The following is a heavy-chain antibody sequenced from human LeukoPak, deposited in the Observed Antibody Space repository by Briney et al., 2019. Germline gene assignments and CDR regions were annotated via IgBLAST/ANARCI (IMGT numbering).Heavy chain of an antibody. CDR2: IRSKAYGGTT. CDR3: TRDGGKVQLWRHYYYYYMDV. J-gene: IGHJ6*03. D-gene: IGHD5-18*01. CDR1: GFTFGDYA. V-gene: IGHV3-49*04. Sequence: GGSLRLSCTASGFTFGDYAMSWVRQAPGKGLEWVGFIRSKAYGGTTEYAASVKGRFTISRDDSKSIAYLQMNSLKTEDTAVYYCTRDGGKVQLWRHYYYYYMDVWGKGTTVTVSS.